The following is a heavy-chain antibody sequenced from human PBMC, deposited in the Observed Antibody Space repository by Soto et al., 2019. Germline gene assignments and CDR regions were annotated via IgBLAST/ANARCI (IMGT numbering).Heavy chain of an antibody. CDR1: GFTFSTYG. D-gene: IGHD2-21*02. J-gene: IGHJ3*02. Sequence: QVQLVESGGGVVQPGRSLRLSCAASGFTFSTYGMHWVRQAPGKGLEWVAVISYDGNNKYSADSVKGRFTISRDKSKNTVYMQMNSLRPEDTAVYYWVADYVATATFDIWGQGTMVTVSS. CDR2: ISYDGNNK. CDR3: VADYVATATFDI. V-gene: IGHV3-30*03.